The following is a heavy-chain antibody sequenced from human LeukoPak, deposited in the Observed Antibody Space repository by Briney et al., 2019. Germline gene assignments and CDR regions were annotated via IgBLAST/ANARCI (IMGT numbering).Heavy chain of an antibody. CDR1: GGSFSGYY. CDR3: ARGDKTTVVTIDGYFDY. D-gene: IGHD4-23*01. V-gene: IGHV4-34*01. CDR2: INHSGST. J-gene: IGHJ4*02. Sequence: SETLSLTCAVYGGSFSGYYWSWIRQPPGKGLEWIGEINHSGSTNYNPSLKSRVTISVDTSKNQFSLKLSSVTAADTAVYYCARGDKTTVVTIDGYFDYWGQGTLVTVSS.